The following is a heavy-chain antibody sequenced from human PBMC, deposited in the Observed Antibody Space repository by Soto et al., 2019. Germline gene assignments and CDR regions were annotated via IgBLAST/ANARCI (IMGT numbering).Heavy chain of an antibody. CDR1: GGSFSGYY. D-gene: IGHD2-2*01. CDR3: ARERYCSSTSCPYYYYYYMDV. J-gene: IGHJ6*03. CDR2: INHSGST. Sequence: SETLSLTCAVYGGSFSGYYWSWIRQPPGKGLEWIGEINHSGSTNYNPSLKSRVTISVDTSNNQFSLKLSSVTAADTAVYYCARERYCSSTSCPYYYYYYMDVWGKGTTVTVSS. V-gene: IGHV4-34*01.